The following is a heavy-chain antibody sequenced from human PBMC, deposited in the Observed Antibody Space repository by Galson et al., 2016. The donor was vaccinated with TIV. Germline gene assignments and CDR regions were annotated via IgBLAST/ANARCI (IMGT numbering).Heavy chain of an antibody. V-gene: IGHV1-69*04. CDR1: GGNFNKYA. D-gene: IGHD6-13*01. CDR2: IIPILGMT. CDR3: ATSWGNIAAAGRNWFDP. Sequence: SVKVSCKVSGGNFNKYAVSWVRQAPGQGLEWMGRIIPILGMTNYAQKFQGRVSIIADRSTTTAYMELSSLRSEDTAVYYCATSWGNIAAAGRNWFDPWGQGTLVTVSS. J-gene: IGHJ5*02.